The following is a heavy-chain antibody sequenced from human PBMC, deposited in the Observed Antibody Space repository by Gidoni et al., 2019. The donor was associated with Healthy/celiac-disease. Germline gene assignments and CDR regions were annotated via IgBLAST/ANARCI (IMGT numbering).Heavy chain of an antibody. CDR3: AKSADWLLQIDY. D-gene: IGHD3-9*01. CDR2: ISYDGSNK. Sequence: QVQLVESGGGVVQPGRSLRLSCAASGFTFSSYGMHWVREAPGKGLEWVAVISYDGSNKYYADSVKGRFTISRDNSKNTLYLQMNSLRAEDTAVYYCAKSADWLLQIDYWGQGTLVTVSS. V-gene: IGHV3-30*18. J-gene: IGHJ4*02. CDR1: GFTFSSYG.